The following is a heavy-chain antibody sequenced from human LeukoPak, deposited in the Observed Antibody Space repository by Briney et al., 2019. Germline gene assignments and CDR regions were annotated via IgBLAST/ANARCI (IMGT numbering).Heavy chain of an antibody. Sequence: GASVKVSCKASGYTFTGYYMHWVRQAPGQGLEWMGWINPNSGGTNYAQKFQGRVTMTRDTSISTAYMDVRRMRYDDTAVYYCARSWGVEMSTIEPFDYWGQGTLVTVSS. D-gene: IGHD5/OR15-5a*01. V-gene: IGHV1-2*02. CDR3: ARSWGVEMSTIEPFDY. J-gene: IGHJ4*02. CDR1: GYTFTGYY. CDR2: INPNSGGT.